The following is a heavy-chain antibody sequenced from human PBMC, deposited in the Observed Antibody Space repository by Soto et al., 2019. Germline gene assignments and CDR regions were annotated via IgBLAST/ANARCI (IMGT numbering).Heavy chain of an antibody. CDR3: ARWNYDTTGYYKGALDY. CDR1: GFTFSRHD. V-gene: IGHV3-13*04. J-gene: IGHJ4*02. CDR2: IDSAGDA. Sequence: GGSLRLSCAASGFTFSRHDMHWVRQVTGKGLEWVSGIDSAGDAKYPASVKGRFTISRYNAKNSLYLQMNSLRAEDTAVYYCARWNYDTTGYYKGALDYWGQGTLVTVSS. D-gene: IGHD3-22*01.